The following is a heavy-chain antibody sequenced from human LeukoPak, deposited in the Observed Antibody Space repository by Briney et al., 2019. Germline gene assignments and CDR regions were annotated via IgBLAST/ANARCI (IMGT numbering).Heavy chain of an antibody. CDR2: ISWNSGSI. D-gene: IGHD2-2*01. CDR1: GFTFDDYA. J-gene: IGHJ4*02. CDR3: ATGPSVPAAMHLAGAFDY. Sequence: GGSLRLSCAASGFTFDDYAMHWVRQAPGKGLEWVSGISWNSGSIGYADSVKGRFTISRDNAKNSLYLQMNSLRAEDTALYYCATGPSVPAAMHLAGAFDYWGQGTLVTVSS. V-gene: IGHV3-9*01.